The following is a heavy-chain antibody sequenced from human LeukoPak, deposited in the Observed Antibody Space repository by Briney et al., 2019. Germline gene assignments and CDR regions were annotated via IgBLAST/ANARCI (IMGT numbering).Heavy chain of an antibody. CDR2: MDPNSGNT. CDR1: GYTFTSHD. CDR3: AREFRVVAPTQGDDY. J-gene: IGHJ4*02. D-gene: IGHD2-21*01. Sequence: ASVKVSCKASGYTFTSHDINWVRQATGQGLEWMGWMDPNSGNTGYAQKFQGRVTMTRNTSISTAYMELSSLRSEDTAVYYCAREFRVVAPTQGDDYWGQGALVTVSS. V-gene: IGHV1-8*01.